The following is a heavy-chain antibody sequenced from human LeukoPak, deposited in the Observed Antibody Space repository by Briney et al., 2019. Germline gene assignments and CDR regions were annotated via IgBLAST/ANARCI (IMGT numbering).Heavy chain of an antibody. CDR1: GGSFSGYY. V-gene: IGHV4-34*01. CDR3: AILSGYSSSSRRNFYYYYMDV. D-gene: IGHD6-6*01. CDR2: INHSGST. J-gene: IGHJ6*03. Sequence: SETLSLTCAVYGGSFSGYYWSRIRQPPGKGLEWIGEINHSGSTNYNPSLKSRVTMSVDTSKNQLSLKLSSVTAADTAVYYCAILSGYSSSSRRNFYYYYMDVWGKGTTVTVSS.